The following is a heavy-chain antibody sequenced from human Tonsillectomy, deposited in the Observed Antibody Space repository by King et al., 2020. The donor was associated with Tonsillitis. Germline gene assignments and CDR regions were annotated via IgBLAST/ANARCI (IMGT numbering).Heavy chain of an antibody. D-gene: IGHD2-2*01. CDR3: AKAKSSHLPAARISYSYGMDV. J-gene: IGHJ6*02. CDR2: IRYDGSNQ. Sequence: HVQLVESGGGVVQPGGSLRLSCAASGFSFSSYGMHWVRQAPGKGLEWVAFIRYDGSNQYYADSVKGRFTISRDNSKNTLYLQMNSLRAEDTAVFYCAKAKSSHLPAARISYSYGMDVWGQGTTATVSS. V-gene: IGHV3-30*02. CDR1: GFSFSSYG.